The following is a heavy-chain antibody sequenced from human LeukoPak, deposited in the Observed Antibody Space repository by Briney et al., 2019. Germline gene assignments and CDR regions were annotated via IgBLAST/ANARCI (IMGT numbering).Heavy chain of an antibody. Sequence: SETLSLTCDVYGGSFSANYWSWIRHPPGKGLEWIGEINHSGTTNYNPSLKSRVTISVDTSKNQFSLKLRSVTAADTAVYYCARGPVLDYDDGGYYYFDQWGQGTPVTVSS. CDR3: ARGPVLDYDDGGYYYFDQ. CDR2: INHSGTT. CDR1: GGSFSANY. D-gene: IGHD3-22*01. V-gene: IGHV4-34*01. J-gene: IGHJ4*02.